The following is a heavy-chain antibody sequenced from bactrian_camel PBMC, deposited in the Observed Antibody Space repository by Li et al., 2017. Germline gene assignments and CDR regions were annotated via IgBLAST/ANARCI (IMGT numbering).Heavy chain of an antibody. CDR1: GFSFSGYT. CDR2: ITRGGGST. V-gene: IGHV3S40*01. D-gene: IGHD2*01. Sequence: VQLVESGGDLVRPGGSLRLSCVASGFSFSGYTMSWVRQVPGKGLEWVSTITRGGGSTYYQDSVKGRFTISRDNAKNTAYLETNTLKSEDTAVHYCVSLVGRPLVHQGTQVTVS. J-gene: IGHJ4*01.